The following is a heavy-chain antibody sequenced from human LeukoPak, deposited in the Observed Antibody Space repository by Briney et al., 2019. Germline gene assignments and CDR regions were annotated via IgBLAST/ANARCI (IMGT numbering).Heavy chain of an antibody. V-gene: IGHV4-34*01. Sequence: SETLSLTCAVYGGSFSGYYWSGNREPPGTGLEWIGEINHSGSTNYNPALKSRVTISVATSKNQFSLKPSSVTAADTAVYYCARGPHIVVVPAASGVWFDPWGQGTLVTVSS. CDR1: GGSFSGYY. J-gene: IGHJ5*02. CDR2: INHSGST. CDR3: ARGPHIVVVPAASGVWFDP. D-gene: IGHD2-2*01.